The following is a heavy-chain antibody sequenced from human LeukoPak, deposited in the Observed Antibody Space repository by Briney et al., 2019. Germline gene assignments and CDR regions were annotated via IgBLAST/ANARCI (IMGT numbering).Heavy chain of an antibody. CDR2: ISSSSSYI. J-gene: IGHJ3*02. V-gene: IGHV3-21*01. D-gene: IGHD5/OR15-5a*01. CDR1: GFTFSSYS. Sequence: GGSLRLSCAASGFTFSSYSMNWVRQAPGKELEWVSSISSSSSYIYYADSVKGRFTISRDNAKNSLYLQMNSLRAEDTAVYYCARGVYGNDAFDIWGQGTMVTVSS. CDR3: ARGVYGNDAFDI.